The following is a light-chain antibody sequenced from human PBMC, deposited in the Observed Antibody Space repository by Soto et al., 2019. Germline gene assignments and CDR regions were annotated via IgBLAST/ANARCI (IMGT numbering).Light chain of an antibody. V-gene: IGKV1-12*01. Sequence: DILLTLSPSFLSASIGDRVTIPCRASQGSSSWVAWDQQKLGKAPNVLTYEASTLQRGGPSRFSGSGSGTDFTLTSSSLQPEDFATYSCQQANSFPLTFGGGTKVEIK. CDR1: QGSSSW. CDR3: QQANSFPLT. CDR2: EAS. J-gene: IGKJ4*01.